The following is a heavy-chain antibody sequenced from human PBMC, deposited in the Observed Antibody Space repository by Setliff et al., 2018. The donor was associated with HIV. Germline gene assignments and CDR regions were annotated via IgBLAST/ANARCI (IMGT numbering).Heavy chain of an antibody. V-gene: IGHV4-4*02. CDR1: GGSISGNW. CDR2: IYHSGST. CDR3: GGNGYYSIDY. Sequence: TSETLSLTCAVSGGSISGNWWSWVRQSPGKGLEWIGEIYHSGSTHYNPSLQSRVTISVDKSKSQFSLKLNSVTAADTAVYYCGGNGYYSIDYWGQGTLVT. J-gene: IGHJ4*02. D-gene: IGHD3-22*01.